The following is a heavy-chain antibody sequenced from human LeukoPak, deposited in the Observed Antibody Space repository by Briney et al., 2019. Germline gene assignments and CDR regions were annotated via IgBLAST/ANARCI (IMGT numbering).Heavy chain of an antibody. CDR2: ISSSSSYI. Sequence: KSGGSLRLSCAASGFTFSSYAMSWVRQAPGKGLEWVSSISSSSSYIYYADSVKGRFTISRDNAKNSLYLQMNSLRAEDTAVYYCARDSFDIVVVVAATRDAFDIWGQGTMVTVSS. CDR3: ARDSFDIVVVVAATRDAFDI. D-gene: IGHD2-15*01. J-gene: IGHJ3*02. V-gene: IGHV3-21*01. CDR1: GFTFSSYA.